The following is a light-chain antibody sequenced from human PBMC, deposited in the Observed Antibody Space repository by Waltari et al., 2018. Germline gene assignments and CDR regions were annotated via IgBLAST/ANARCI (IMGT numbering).Light chain of an antibody. CDR1: SSDVGYSDS. Sequence: QSALSQPASVSASFGQSITISCTGTSSDVGYSDSVSWYQHHPGKAPKFIIYDVSKRPAGVPNRFSGAKDGKRASLTISGLQPDDEAVYYCCAFAVGDTYVFGSGTNVTV. V-gene: IGLV2-23*02. CDR3: CAFAVGDTYV. J-gene: IGLJ1*01. CDR2: DVS.